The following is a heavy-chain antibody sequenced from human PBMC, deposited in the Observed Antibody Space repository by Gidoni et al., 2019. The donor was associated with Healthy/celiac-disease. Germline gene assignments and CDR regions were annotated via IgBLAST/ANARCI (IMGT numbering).Heavy chain of an antibody. CDR1: GGSISSSSYS. CDR3: ARRISSSWYYFDY. Sequence: QLQLQESGPGLVQPSETLSLTCTVSGGSISSSSYSWGWIRQPPGKGLEWIGSIYYSGSTYYYPSLKSRVTISVDTSKNQFSLKLSSVTAADTAVYYCARRISSSWYYFDYWGQGTLVTVSS. J-gene: IGHJ4*02. V-gene: IGHV4-39*01. CDR2: IYYSGST. D-gene: IGHD6-13*01.